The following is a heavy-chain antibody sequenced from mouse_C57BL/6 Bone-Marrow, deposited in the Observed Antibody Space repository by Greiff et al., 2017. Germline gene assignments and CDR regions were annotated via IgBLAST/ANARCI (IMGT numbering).Heavy chain of an antibody. CDR1: GFTFSSYG. Sequence: EVMLVESGGDLVKPGGSLKLSCAASGFTFSSYGMSWVRQTPDKRLEWVATISSGGSYTYYPDSVKGRFTISRDNAKNTLYLQMSSLKSEDTAVYYCARQPKYSSFPWFAYWGQGTLVTVSA. V-gene: IGHV5-6*01. CDR3: ARQPKYSSFPWFAY. D-gene: IGHD1-1*01. CDR2: ISSGGSYT. J-gene: IGHJ3*01.